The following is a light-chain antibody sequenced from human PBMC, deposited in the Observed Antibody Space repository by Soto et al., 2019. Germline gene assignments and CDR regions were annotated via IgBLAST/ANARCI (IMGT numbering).Light chain of an antibody. CDR2: DNN. CDR3: GTWDSSLSAGGVV. V-gene: IGLV1-51*01. Sequence: QSVLTQPPSVSAAPGQKVTISCSGSSSNIGNNDVSWYQQLPGTAPTLLIYDNNKRPSGIPDRFSGSKSGTSATLGITGLQTGDEADDYCGTWDSSLSAGGVVFGGGTKLAV. J-gene: IGLJ2*01. CDR1: SSNIGNND.